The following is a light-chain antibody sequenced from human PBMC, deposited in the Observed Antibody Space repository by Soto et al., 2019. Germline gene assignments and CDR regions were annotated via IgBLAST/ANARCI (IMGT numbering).Light chain of an antibody. Sequence: DIQLTQSPSSLSASVGDRVTITCRASQSISNSLNWYQQKPGKAPNLLIYGTSDLQSGVPSRFSGSGSGTEVTLTISSLQRDDFATYYCQQSHSSSWTFGQGTKVEIK. CDR1: QSISNS. J-gene: IGKJ1*01. CDR2: GTS. CDR3: QQSHSSSWT. V-gene: IGKV1-39*01.